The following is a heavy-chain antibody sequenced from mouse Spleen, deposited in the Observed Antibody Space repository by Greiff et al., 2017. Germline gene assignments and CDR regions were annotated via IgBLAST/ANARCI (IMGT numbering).Heavy chain of an antibody. V-gene: IGHV1-4*01. CDR3: ARSLGNYEFAY. Sequence: QVHVKQSGAELARPGASVKMSCKASGYTFTSYTMHWVKQRPGQGLEWIGYINPSSGYTKYNQKFKDKATLTADKSSSTAYMQLSSLTSEDSAVYYCARSLGNYEFAYWGQGTLVTVSA. J-gene: IGHJ3*01. CDR1: GYTFTSYT. D-gene: IGHD2-1*01. CDR2: INPSSGYT.